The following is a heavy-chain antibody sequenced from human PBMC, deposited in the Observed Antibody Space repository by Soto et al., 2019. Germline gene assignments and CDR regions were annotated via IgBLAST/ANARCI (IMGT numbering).Heavy chain of an antibody. D-gene: IGHD3-22*01. CDR3: AKPKYYYDSSHNYFDY. CDR2: ISYDGSNK. CDR1: GFTFSSYG. V-gene: IGHV3-30*18. J-gene: IGHJ4*02. Sequence: PGGSLRLSCAASGFTFSSYGMHWVRQAPGKGLEWVAVISYDGSNKYYADSVKGRFTISRDNSKNTLYLQMNSLRAEDTAVYYCAKPKYYYDSSHNYFDYWGQGTVVTVSS.